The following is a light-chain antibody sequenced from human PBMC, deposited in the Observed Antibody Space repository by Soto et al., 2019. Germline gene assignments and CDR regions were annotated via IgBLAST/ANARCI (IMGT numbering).Light chain of an antibody. Sequence: EIVLTQSPGTLSLSPGERATLSCRASQTVSSYLAWYQQKPGQAPRLLIYGASNRATGIPDRFSGSGSGTDFTLTISGLEPEDFAVYYCQHYGNSRTFGQGTKVEIK. CDR1: QTVSSY. J-gene: IGKJ1*01. CDR3: QHYGNSRT. CDR2: GAS. V-gene: IGKV3-20*01.